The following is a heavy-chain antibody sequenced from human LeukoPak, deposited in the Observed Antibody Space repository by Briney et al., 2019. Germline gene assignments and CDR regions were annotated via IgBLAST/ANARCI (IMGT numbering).Heavy chain of an antibody. CDR1: GFTVSSNY. CDR3: ARAREGAREYYYDSSGSYYFDY. Sequence: PGGSLRLSCAASGFTVSSNYMSWVRQAPGKGLEWVSVIYSGGSTYYADSVKGRFTISRDNSKNTLYLQMNSLRAEDTAVYCCARAREGAREYYYDSSGSYYFDYWGQGTPVTVSS. V-gene: IGHV3-53*01. D-gene: IGHD3-22*01. CDR2: IYSGGST. J-gene: IGHJ4*02.